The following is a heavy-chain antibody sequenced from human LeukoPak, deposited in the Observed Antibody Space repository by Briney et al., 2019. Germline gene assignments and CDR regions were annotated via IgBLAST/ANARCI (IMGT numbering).Heavy chain of an antibody. D-gene: IGHD2-8*01. CDR1: GFTFSIHG. J-gene: IGHJ6*03. Sequence: GGTLTLSCAASGFTFSIHGMNWVRQAPGKGPEWVSYISSSDSTIYYADSVKGRFTISRDNAKNSLYLQMNSLRAEDTAVYYCAKDRCSNGVGRYYYYMDVWGKGTTVTISS. CDR2: ISSSDSTI. CDR3: AKDRCSNGVGRYYYYMDV. V-gene: IGHV3-48*04.